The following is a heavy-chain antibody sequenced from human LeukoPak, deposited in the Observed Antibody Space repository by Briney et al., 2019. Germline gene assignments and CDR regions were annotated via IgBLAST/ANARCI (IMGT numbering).Heavy chain of an antibody. CDR3: ARHGGDITMVRGELKNWFDP. D-gene: IGHD3-10*01. CDR1: GGSISSYY. V-gene: IGHV4-59*08. Sequence: SETLSLTCTVSGGSISSYYWSWIRQPPGKGLEWIGYIYYSGSTSYNPSLKSRVTISVDTSKNQFSLKLSSVTAAVTAVYYCARHGGDITMVRGELKNWFDPWGQGTLVTVSS. CDR2: IYYSGST. J-gene: IGHJ5*02.